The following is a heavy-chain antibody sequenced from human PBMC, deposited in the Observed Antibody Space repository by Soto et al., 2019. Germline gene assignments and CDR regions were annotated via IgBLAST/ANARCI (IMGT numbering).Heavy chain of an antibody. V-gene: IGHV3-33*01. CDR2: IWYDGSNK. CDR3: ERDVKWNRGVGYFDY. Sequence: HPGGSLRLSCAASGFTFSSYGMHWVRQAPGKGLEWVAVIWYDGSNKYYADSVKGRFTISRDNSKNTLYLQMNSLRAEDTAVYYCERDVKWNRGVGYFDYWGQGTLVTVSS. CDR1: GFTFSSYG. J-gene: IGHJ4*02. D-gene: IGHD1-20*01.